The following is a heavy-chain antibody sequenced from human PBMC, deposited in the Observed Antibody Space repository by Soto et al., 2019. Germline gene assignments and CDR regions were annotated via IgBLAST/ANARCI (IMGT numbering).Heavy chain of an antibody. V-gene: IGHV3-73*01. Sequence: GGSLRLSCAASGFTFCGSAMHWVRQASGKGLEWVGRIRSKANSYATAYAASVKGRFTISRDDSKNTAYLQMNSLKTEDTAVYYCTRLSPYYDFWSGTMTDWGQGTLVTVSS. CDR3: TRLSPYYDFWSGTMTD. CDR2: IRSKANSYAT. D-gene: IGHD3-3*01. J-gene: IGHJ4*02. CDR1: GFTFCGSA.